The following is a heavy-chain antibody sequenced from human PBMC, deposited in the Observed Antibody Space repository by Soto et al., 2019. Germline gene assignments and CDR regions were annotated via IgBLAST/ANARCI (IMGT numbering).Heavy chain of an antibody. J-gene: IGHJ2*01. V-gene: IGHV3-23*01. Sequence: EVQLLESGGGLVQPGGSLRLSCAASGFTFSSYAMSWVRQAPGKGLEWVSAISGSGGSTYYAESVKGRFTISRDNSKNTLYLQMNSLRAEDTAIYYCAKPLEMATILPSWYFDLWGRGTLVTVSS. CDR1: GFTFSSYA. CDR3: AKPLEMATILPSWYFDL. D-gene: IGHD5-12*01. CDR2: ISGSGGST.